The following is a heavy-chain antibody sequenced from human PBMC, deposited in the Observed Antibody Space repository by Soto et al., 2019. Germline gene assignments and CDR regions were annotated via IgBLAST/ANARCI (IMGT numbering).Heavy chain of an antibody. Sequence: QVQLQESGPGLVKPSETLSLMCSVSGGSMRSFYWSWIRQPAGKGLEWIGRMYISGSTNYNPSLKSRVTMSVDTSKNQFSLKLSSMTAADTAVYYCALDSGDYQGFDSWGQGTLVTVSS. CDR2: MYISGST. V-gene: IGHV4-4*07. CDR1: GGSMRSFY. CDR3: ALDSGDYQGFDS. D-gene: IGHD4-17*01. J-gene: IGHJ4*02.